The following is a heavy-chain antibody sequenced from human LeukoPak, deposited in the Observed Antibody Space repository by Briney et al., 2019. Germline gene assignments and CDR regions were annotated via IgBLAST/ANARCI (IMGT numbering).Heavy chain of an antibody. V-gene: IGHV4-34*01. J-gene: IGHJ4*02. CDR3: ARGDSRFGASFDY. D-gene: IGHD3-3*01. CDR1: GGSFSGYY. Sequence: PSETLSLTCAVYGGSFSGYYWSWIRQPPGKELEWIGEINHSGSTNYNPSLKSRVTISVDTSKNQFSLKLSSVTAADTAVYYCARGDSRFGASFDYWGQGTLVTVSS. CDR2: INHSGST.